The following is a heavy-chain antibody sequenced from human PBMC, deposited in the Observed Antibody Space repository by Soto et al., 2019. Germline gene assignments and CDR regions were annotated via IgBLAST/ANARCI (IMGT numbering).Heavy chain of an antibody. Sequence: GESLKISCKGSGYSFIDYWIGWVRQMPGKGLEWMGIIYPGDSDTRYSPSFQGQVTISADKSISTAYLQWSSLKASDTAMYYCARHVEMATIPFYDWGQGTLVTVSS. CDR2: IYPGDSDT. D-gene: IGHD5-12*01. CDR1: GYSFIDYW. CDR3: ARHVEMATIPFYD. V-gene: IGHV5-51*01. J-gene: IGHJ4*02.